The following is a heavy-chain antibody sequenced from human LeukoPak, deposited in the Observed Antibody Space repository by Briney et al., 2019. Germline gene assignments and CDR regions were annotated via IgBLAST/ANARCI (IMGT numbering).Heavy chain of an antibody. CDR1: GGSISSYY. Sequence: SETLSLTCTVSGGSISSYYWSWIRQPAGKGLEWIGRIYTSGSTNYNPSLKSRVTISVDTSKNQFSLKLSSVTAADTAVYYCATLIAVAGPYYFDYWGQGTLVTVSS. CDR2: IYTSGST. CDR3: ATLIAVAGPYYFDY. V-gene: IGHV4-4*07. J-gene: IGHJ4*02. D-gene: IGHD6-19*01.